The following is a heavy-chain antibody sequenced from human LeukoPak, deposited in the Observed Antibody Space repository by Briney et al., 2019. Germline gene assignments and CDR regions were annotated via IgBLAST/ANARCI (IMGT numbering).Heavy chain of an antibody. CDR2: IRAYNGNT. CDR1: GYTFTIYG. CDR3: ARRGKDYNWFDP. D-gene: IGHD4-23*01. J-gene: IGHJ5*02. V-gene: IGHV1-18*01. Sequence: ASVTVSFTASGYTFTIYGISWVRQAPGQGDEGMGWIRAYNGNTNYSQKLQASVTITTDTSTSTAYMELRSLRSDDTAVYYCARRGKDYNWFDPWGQGTLVTVSS.